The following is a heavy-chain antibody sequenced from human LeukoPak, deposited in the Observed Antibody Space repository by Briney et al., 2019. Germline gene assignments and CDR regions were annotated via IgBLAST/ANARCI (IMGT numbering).Heavy chain of an antibody. CDR1: GFTFSSYA. CDR2: ISGSGGST. V-gene: IGHV3-23*01. D-gene: IGHD1-26*01. J-gene: IGHJ3*02. CDR3: AVGAYDAFDI. Sequence: GGSLRLSGAASGFTFSSYAMSWVRQAPGKWLEWVSAISGSGGSTYYADSVKGRFTISRDNSKNTLYLQMNSLRAEDTAVYYCAVGAYDAFDIWGQGTMVTVSS.